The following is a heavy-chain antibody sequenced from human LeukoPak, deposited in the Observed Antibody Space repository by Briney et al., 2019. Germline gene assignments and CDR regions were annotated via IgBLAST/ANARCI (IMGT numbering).Heavy chain of an antibody. D-gene: IGHD3-10*01. CDR2: IKQDGSDK. J-gene: IGHJ4*02. Sequence: GGSLRLSSAASGFTLSSYWMNWVRQAPGKGLEWVANIKQDGSDKYYVDSVKGRFTISRDNAKNSLYLQMNSLRAEDTAVYYCARDYSASGAHDYWGQGTLVTVSS. CDR1: GFTLSSYW. CDR3: ARDYSASGAHDY. V-gene: IGHV3-7*01.